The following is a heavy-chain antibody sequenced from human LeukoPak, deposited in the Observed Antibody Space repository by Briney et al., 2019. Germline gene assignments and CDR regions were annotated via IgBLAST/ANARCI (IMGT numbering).Heavy chain of an antibody. Sequence: GGSPRLSRATSGFTLSSYWMSWVPQAPGKGAGGVANITQDGSEKYYVDSVKGRFTISRDNAKNSLYLQMNSLRAEDTAVYYCARDRRYYGSGDYFDYWGQGTLVTVSS. J-gene: IGHJ4*02. CDR3: ARDRRYYGSGDYFDY. D-gene: IGHD3-10*01. CDR2: ITQDGSEK. CDR1: GFTLSSYW. V-gene: IGHV3-7*01.